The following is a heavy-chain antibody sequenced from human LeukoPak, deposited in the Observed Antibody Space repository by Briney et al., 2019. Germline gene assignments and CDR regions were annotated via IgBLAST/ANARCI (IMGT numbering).Heavy chain of an antibody. CDR1: GFTFSSYS. CDR3: ARDYCRGGSCYPRFDY. CDR2: ISSSSSYI. V-gene: IGHV3-21*01. D-gene: IGHD2-15*01. Sequence: KPGGSLRLSCAASGFTFSSYSMNWVRQAPGKGLEWVSSISSSSSYIYYADSVKGRFTISRDNSKNSLYLQMNSLRAEDTAVYYCARDYCRGGSCYPRFDYWGQGTLVTVSS. J-gene: IGHJ4*02.